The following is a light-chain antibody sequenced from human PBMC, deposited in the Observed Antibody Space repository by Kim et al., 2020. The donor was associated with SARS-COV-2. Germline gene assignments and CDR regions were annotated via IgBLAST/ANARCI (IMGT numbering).Light chain of an antibody. V-gene: IGLV3-1*01. CDR1: KLRDKY. CDR2: QDS. CDR3: QAWDSSTVV. Sequence: SVAPGQTASITCSRDKLRDKYACWYQQKPGQAPVLVIYQDSKRPSGIPERFSGSNSGNTATLTISGTQAMDEADYYCQAWDSSTVVFGGGTQLTVL. J-gene: IGLJ2*01.